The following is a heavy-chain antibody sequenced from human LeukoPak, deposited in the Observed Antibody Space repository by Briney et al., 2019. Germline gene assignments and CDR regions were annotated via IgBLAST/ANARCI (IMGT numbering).Heavy chain of an antibody. Sequence: SETLSLTCTVSGYSISSGYYWAWIRQPPGKGLEWIGSIFHTGSTYHNPSLKSRVTMSVDTSKNQFSLKLSSVTAADTAVYYCARDLSRYYYDSSGAHNWFDPWGQGTLVTVSS. J-gene: IGHJ5*02. D-gene: IGHD3-22*01. CDR2: IFHTGST. CDR1: GYSISSGYY. CDR3: ARDLSRYYYDSSGAHNWFDP. V-gene: IGHV4-38-2*02.